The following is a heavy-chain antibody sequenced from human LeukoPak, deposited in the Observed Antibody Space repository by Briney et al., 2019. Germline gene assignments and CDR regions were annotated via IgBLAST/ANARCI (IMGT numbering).Heavy chain of an antibody. CDR2: IYYSGST. D-gene: IGHD2-15*01. Sequence: SETLSLTCTVSGGSISSYYWSWIRQPPGKGLEWVGYIYYSGSTNYNPSLKSRVTISVDTSKTQFSLKHSPVAAADTAVYYCARAPGSGREYWGQGTLVTVSS. V-gene: IGHV4-59*01. J-gene: IGHJ4*02. CDR1: GGSISSYY. CDR3: ARAPGSGREY.